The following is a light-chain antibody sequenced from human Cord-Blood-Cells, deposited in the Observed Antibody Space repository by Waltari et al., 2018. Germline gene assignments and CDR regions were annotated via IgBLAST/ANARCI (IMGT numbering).Light chain of an antibody. Sequence: EIVMTQPPATLSVSPGERATLSCRASQSVSSNLAGYQQKPGQAPRLLIYGASTRATGIPASFSGSGSGTEFTLTISSLQSEDFAVYYCQHYNNWPPFTFGPGTKVDIK. J-gene: IGKJ3*01. CDR2: GAS. V-gene: IGKV3-15*01. CDR3: QHYNNWPPFT. CDR1: QSVSSN.